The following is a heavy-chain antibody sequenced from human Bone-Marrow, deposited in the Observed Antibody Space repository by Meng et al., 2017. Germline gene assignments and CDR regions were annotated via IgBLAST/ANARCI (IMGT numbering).Heavy chain of an antibody. CDR1: GFTFSSYA. CDR2: ISYDGSNK. CDR3: AREGQWLVHLYYYYGMDV. Sequence: GESLKISCAASGFTFSSYAMDWVRQAPGKGLEWVAAISYDGSNKYYADSVKGRFTISRDNSKNTLYLQMNSLRAEDTAVYYCAREGQWLVHLYYYYGMDVWGQGTTVTVSS. J-gene: IGHJ6*02. D-gene: IGHD6-19*01. V-gene: IGHV3-30*04.